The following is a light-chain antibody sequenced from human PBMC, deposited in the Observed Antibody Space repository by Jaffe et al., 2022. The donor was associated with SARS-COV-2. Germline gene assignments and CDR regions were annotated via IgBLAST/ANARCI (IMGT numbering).Light chain of an antibody. Sequence: QSALTQPRSVSGSPGQSVTISCTGTSSDVGTYNYVSWYQQCPGKAPKLMIYDVTKRPSGVPDRFSGSKSGNTASLTISGLQAEDEADYYCCSYAGSSYVFGTGTEVTVL. V-gene: IGLV2-11*01. J-gene: IGLJ1*01. CDR1: SSDVGTYNY. CDR2: DVT. CDR3: CSYAGSSYV.